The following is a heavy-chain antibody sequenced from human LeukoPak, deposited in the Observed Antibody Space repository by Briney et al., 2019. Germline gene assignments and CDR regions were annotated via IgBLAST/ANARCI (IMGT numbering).Heavy chain of an antibody. V-gene: IGHV1-2*02. J-gene: IGHJ4*02. CDR1: GYTFTGYY. CDR2: INPNSGGT. D-gene: IGHD1-1*01. Sequence: ASVKVSCKASGYTFTGYYMHWVRQAPGQGLAWMGWINPNSGGTNYAQKFQGRVTMTRDTSISTAYMELSRLRSDDTAVYYCAPSGGTTYDFYMWYFDYWGQGTLVTVSS. CDR3: APSGGTTYDFYMWYFDY.